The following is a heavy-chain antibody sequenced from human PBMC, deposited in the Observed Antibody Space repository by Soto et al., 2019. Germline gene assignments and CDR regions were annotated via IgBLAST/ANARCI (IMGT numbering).Heavy chain of an antibody. CDR1: GYTFTDYY. D-gene: IGHD2-15*01. Sequence: VASVKVSCKASGYTFTDYYLHWVRQAPGQGLEWMGWIRPITGGTNYAQKFRGRVTMTSDTSISTAYMELSSLRSDDTAVYYCVRDRRMDVVHRFDSWGQGTLVTVSS. CDR3: VRDRRMDVVHRFDS. V-gene: IGHV1-2*02. CDR2: IRPITGGT. J-gene: IGHJ5*01.